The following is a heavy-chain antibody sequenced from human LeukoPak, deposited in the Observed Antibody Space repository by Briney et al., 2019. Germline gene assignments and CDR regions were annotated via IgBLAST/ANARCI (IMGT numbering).Heavy chain of an antibody. Sequence: GGSLRLSCAASGFTFSSYRMNWVRQAPGKGLEWVSSISSSSSYIYYADSVKGRFTISRDNAKNSLYLQMNSLRDEDTAVYYCARDLRSGWYGEDHDYWGQGTLVTVSS. V-gene: IGHV3-21*01. J-gene: IGHJ4*02. CDR1: GFTFSSYR. CDR3: ARDLRSGWYGEDHDY. CDR2: ISSSSSYI. D-gene: IGHD6-19*01.